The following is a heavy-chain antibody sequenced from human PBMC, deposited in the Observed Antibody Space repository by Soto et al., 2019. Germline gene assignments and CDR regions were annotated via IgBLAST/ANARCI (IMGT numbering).Heavy chain of an antibody. J-gene: IGHJ6*02. CDR3: AKVYEYDFWIGYVTTEYYYYYGMDV. V-gene: IGHV3-23*01. CDR1: GFTFSSYA. CDR2: ISGRGGST. Sequence: EVQLLESGGGLVQPGGSLRLSCAASGFTFSSYAMSWVRQAPGKGLEWVSAISGRGGSTYYADSVKGRFTISRDTSKNTLYRQMNSLRAEDTAVYYCAKVYEYDFWIGYVTTEYYYYYGMDVWGQGTTVTVSS. D-gene: IGHD3-3*01.